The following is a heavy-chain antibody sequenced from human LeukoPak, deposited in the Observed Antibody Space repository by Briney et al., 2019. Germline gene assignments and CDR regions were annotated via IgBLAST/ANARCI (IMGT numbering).Heavy chain of an antibody. D-gene: IGHD6-19*01. CDR3: AFSGGSSDWAPNT. Sequence: HPGRSLRLSCAASGFRFDEYAMHWVRHAPGKGLEWVSGLSSQSGEKAYADSVRGRFTISRDDAKKFLYLQMNSLRVEDTALYFCAFSGGSSDWAPNTWGQGVLVTVSS. J-gene: IGHJ5*02. CDR1: GFRFDEYA. V-gene: IGHV3-9*01. CDR2: LSSQSGEK.